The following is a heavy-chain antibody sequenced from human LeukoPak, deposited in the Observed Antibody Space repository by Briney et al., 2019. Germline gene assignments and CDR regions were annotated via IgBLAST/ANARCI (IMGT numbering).Heavy chain of an antibody. CDR1: GFTFSSYA. V-gene: IGHV3-23*01. CDR2: ISGSGGST. CDR3: AVVPAAILGYYYYGMDV. J-gene: IGHJ6*02. Sequence: GGSLRLSCAASGFTFSSYAMSWVRQAPGKGLEWVSAISGSGGSTYYADSVKGRFTISRDNSKTTLYLQMNSLRAEDTAVYYCAVVPAAILGYYYYGMDVWGQGTTVTVSS. D-gene: IGHD2-2*02.